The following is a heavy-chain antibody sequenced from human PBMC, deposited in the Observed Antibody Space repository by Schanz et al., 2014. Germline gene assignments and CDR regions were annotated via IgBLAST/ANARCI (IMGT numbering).Heavy chain of an antibody. J-gene: IGHJ3*01. Sequence: QVLLVQSGAEVKKPGASVKVSCKASGYTFINYAMNWVRQAPGQGLEWMGWINTKTGDPTYAQGFTGRFVFSLDTSVSTAYLHISSLVSADTAVYYCARSDHVNAYDVWGQGTMVTVSS. CDR3: ARSDHVNAYDV. V-gene: IGHV7-4-1*02. CDR2: INTKTGDP. CDR1: GYTFINYA.